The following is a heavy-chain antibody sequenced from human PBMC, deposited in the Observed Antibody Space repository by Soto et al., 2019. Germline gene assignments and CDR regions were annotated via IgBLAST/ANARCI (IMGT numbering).Heavy chain of an antibody. J-gene: IGHJ4*02. D-gene: IGHD1-26*01. V-gene: IGHV1-8*01. CDR3: ARGVTAGVDY. CDR1: GYSFTSLD. Sequence: QVQLVQSGAEVREPGASVKVSCKASGYSFTSLDINWVRQTTGQGLEWMGWMQPSRGRTGYAQKFQGRVTMTRDTSINTAYMERSSLTSDDTAFYYCARGVTAGVDYWGQGTLVSVSS. CDR2: MQPSRGRT.